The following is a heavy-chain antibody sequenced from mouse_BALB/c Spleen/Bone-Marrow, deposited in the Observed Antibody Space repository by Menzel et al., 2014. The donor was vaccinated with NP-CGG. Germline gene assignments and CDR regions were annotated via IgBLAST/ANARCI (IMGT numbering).Heavy chain of an antibody. CDR3: ASLTGTFDY. D-gene: IGHD4-1*01. V-gene: IGHV14-3*02. CDR2: IDPANEHT. J-gene: IGHJ2*01. CDR1: GFNIKDTY. Sequence: EVQLVESGAELVKPGASVKLSCTASGFNIKDTYIHWVKQRPEQGLEWIGRIDPANEHTKYDPNFQGKATITADTSSNPAYLQLSSLTSEDTAVYYCASLTGTFDYWGQGSTLTVSS.